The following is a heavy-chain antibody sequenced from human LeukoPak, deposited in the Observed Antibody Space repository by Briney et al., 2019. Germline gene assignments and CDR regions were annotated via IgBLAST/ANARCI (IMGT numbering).Heavy chain of an antibody. J-gene: IGHJ5*02. Sequence: ASVKVSCKASGYTFTSYGISWVRQAPGQGREWMGWISAYNGNTNYAQKLQGRVTMTTDTSTSTAYMELRSLRSDDTAVYYCARDLYDSSALSGWFDPWGQGTLVTVSS. CDR1: GYTFTSYG. V-gene: IGHV1-18*01. CDR3: ARDLYDSSALSGWFDP. CDR2: ISAYNGNT. D-gene: IGHD3-22*01.